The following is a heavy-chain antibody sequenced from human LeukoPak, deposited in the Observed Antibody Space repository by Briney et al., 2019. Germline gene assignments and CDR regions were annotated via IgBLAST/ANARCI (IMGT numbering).Heavy chain of an antibody. CDR1: GFTFSSYS. CDR3: ARGGGTHNWNPIDY. J-gene: IGHJ4*02. V-gene: IGHV3-48*01. CDR2: ISSSSSTI. D-gene: IGHD1-20*01. Sequence: GGSLRLACAASGFTFSSYSMNWVRQAPGKGLEWVSYISSSSSTIYYADSVKGRFTISRDNAKNSLYLQMNSLRAEDTAVYYCARGGGTHNWNPIDYWGQGTLVTVSS.